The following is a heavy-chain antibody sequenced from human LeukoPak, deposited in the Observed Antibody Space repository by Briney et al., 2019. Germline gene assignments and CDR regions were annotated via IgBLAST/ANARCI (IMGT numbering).Heavy chain of an antibody. Sequence: GGSLRLSCVASGLTFSNYNMHWVRQAPGKGLEWVAVIWHDGNYKYYVDSVKGRFTISRDNSKNTVYLQMNSLGAEDTAVYLCARDSDYYDSSAYSFRGGLHYDFRGRGTLVTVSS. V-gene: IGHV3-33*01. CDR1: GLTFSNYN. CDR2: IWHDGNYK. D-gene: IGHD3-22*01. J-gene: IGHJ4*02. CDR3: ARDSDYYDSSAYSFRGGLHYDF.